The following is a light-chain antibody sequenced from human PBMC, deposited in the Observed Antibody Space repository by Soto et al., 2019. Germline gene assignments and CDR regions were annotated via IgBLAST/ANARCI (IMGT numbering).Light chain of an antibody. CDR2: EVS. Sequence: QSALTQPPSASGSPGQSVTISCTGTSSDVGGYNYVSWYQQHPGKAPKLMIYEVSKRPSGVPDRFSGSKSGNTASLTVSGLQAEDEADYYCSSYAGSNNFGVFGTGTKLTGL. CDR3: SSYAGSNNFGV. CDR1: SSDVGGYNY. V-gene: IGLV2-8*01. J-gene: IGLJ1*01.